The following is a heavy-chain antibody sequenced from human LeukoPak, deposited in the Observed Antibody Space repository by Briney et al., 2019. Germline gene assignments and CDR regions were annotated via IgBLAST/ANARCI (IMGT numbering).Heavy chain of an antibody. V-gene: IGHV3-33*08. CDR3: ARENSGDSHFDY. CDR2: IWYDGSNK. J-gene: IGHJ4*02. D-gene: IGHD2-21*01. Sequence: GGSLRLSCAASRFTFSSYGMHWVRQAPGKGLEWVAVIWYDGSNKYYADSVKGRFTISRDNSKNTLYLQMNSLRAEDTAVYYCARENSGDSHFDYWGQGTLVTVSS. CDR1: RFTFSSYG.